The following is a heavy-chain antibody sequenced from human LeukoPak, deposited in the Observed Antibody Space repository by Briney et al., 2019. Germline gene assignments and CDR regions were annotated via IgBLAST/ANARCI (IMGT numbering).Heavy chain of an antibody. D-gene: IGHD2-2*01. V-gene: IGHV3-23*01. CDR2: ITGTGGST. Sequence: PSETLSLTCTVSGGSITGYYWSSVRQAPGKGLEWVSAITGTGGSTYYADSVKGRFTISRDNSKNTLYLQMNSLRAGDTAAYDCATRGYGSGTSCYAPQPWGQGTLVTVSS. CDR3: ATRGYGSGTSCYAPQP. J-gene: IGHJ5*02. CDR1: GGSITGYY.